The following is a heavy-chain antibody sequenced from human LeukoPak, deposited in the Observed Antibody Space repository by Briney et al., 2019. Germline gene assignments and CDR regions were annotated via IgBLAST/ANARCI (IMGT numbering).Heavy chain of an antibody. CDR3: ARLDYYGSGSSPGYFDY. V-gene: IGHV4-59*01. CDR1: GGSFSGYY. D-gene: IGHD3-10*01. CDR2: IYYSGST. Sequence: SETLSLTCAVYGGSFSGYYWSWIRQPPGEGLEWIGYIYYSGSTNYNPSLKSRVTISVDTSKNQFSLKLSSVTAADTAVYYCARLDYYGSGSSPGYFDYWGQGTLVTVSS. J-gene: IGHJ4*02.